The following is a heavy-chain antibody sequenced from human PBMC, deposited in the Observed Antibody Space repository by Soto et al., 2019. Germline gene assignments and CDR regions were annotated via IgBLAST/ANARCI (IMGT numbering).Heavy chain of an antibody. CDR2: FSVSGGTT. D-gene: IGHD3-10*01. V-gene: IGHV3-23*01. Sequence: EVQLLESGGGLVQPGGSLRLSCAASGFTFSSYVMSWVRQTPGKGLEWVSAFSVSGGTTYYADSVKGRFTISRDNSKDTLSLQMNNLRAEDTAVYYCAKDAYYYGSGRYYNGPPYYFDYWGHGTLVTVSS. CDR1: GFTFSSYV. J-gene: IGHJ4*01. CDR3: AKDAYYYGSGRYYNGPPYYFDY.